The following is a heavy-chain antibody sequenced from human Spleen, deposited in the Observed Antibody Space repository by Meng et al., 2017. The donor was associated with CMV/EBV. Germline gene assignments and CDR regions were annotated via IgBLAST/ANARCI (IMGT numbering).Heavy chain of an antibody. Sequence: SGGSINSGGYYWTWIRQHPGKGLEWIGFIHDSGDTYYKPSLKSRVSISIDTSENQFSLKLRSVTAADTAIYYCARDASNRAGWVDHWGQGALVTVSS. V-gene: IGHV4-31*02. CDR1: GGSINSGGYY. CDR3: ARDASNRAGWVDH. CDR2: IHDSGDT. J-gene: IGHJ5*02. D-gene: IGHD1-14*01.